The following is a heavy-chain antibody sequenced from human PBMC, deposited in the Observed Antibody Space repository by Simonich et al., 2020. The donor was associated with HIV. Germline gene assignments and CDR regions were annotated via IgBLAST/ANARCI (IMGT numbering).Heavy chain of an antibody. CDR1: GGSFSGYY. CDR3: ARRHPTTVTTPYFDY. D-gene: IGHD4-17*01. V-gene: IGHV4-34*01. CDR2: INHSGST. J-gene: IGHJ4*02. Sequence: QVQLQQWGAGLLKPSETLSLTCAVYGGSFSGYYWSWIRQPPGKGLEGIGEINHSGSTNYNPSLKSRVTISVDTSKNQFSLKLGSVTAADTAVYYCARRHPTTVTTPYFDYWGQGTLVTVSS.